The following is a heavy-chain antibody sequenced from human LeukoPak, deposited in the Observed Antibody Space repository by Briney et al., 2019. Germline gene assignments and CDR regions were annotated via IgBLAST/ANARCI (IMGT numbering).Heavy chain of an antibody. D-gene: IGHD6-13*01. J-gene: IGHJ3*02. CDR1: GFTFSTYA. Sequence: PGGSLRLSCAASGFTFSTYAMSWVRQAPGKGLEWVSVIYSGGSTYYADSVKGRFTISRDKSKNTLYLQMNSLRAEDTAVYYCARVRWIAAAGTLGAFDIWGQGTMVTVSS. CDR2: IYSGGST. CDR3: ARVRWIAAAGTLGAFDI. V-gene: IGHV3-53*01.